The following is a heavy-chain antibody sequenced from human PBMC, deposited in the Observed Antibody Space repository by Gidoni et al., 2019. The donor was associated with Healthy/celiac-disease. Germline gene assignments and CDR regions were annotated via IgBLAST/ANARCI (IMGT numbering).Heavy chain of an antibody. Sequence: EVQLVESGGGLIQPGGSLRLSCEASGFPVSSNYMSWVRQAPGKGLEWVSVIYSGGSTYYADSVKGRFTISRDNSKNTLYLQMNSLRAEDTAVYYCARGVGYSSSLGLYYYYGMDVWGQGTTVTVSS. V-gene: IGHV3-53*01. J-gene: IGHJ6*02. D-gene: IGHD6-13*01. CDR3: ARGVGYSSSLGLYYYYGMDV. CDR2: IYSGGST. CDR1: GFPVSSNY.